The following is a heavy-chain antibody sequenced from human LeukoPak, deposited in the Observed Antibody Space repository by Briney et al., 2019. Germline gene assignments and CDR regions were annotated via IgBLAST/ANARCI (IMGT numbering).Heavy chain of an antibody. CDR2: IKQDGSEK. Sequence: GGSLRLSCAASGFTFSGYWMTWVRQAPGKGLEWLANIKQDGSEKRYVDSVKGRFTISRDNAKNSLYLQMNSLRAEDTAVYYCARHPDHWFDPWGQGTLVTVSS. CDR1: GFTFSGYW. J-gene: IGHJ5*01. CDR3: ARHPDHWFDP. V-gene: IGHV3-7*01.